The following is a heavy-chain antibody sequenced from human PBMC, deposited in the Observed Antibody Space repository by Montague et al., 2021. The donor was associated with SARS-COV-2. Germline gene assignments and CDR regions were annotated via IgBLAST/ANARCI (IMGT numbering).Heavy chain of an antibody. D-gene: IGHD3-3*01. V-gene: IGHV3-23*03. CDR1: GFTFSSYA. Sequence: SLRLSCAASGFTFSSYAMSWVRQAPGKGLEWVSVIYSGGSSTSYAYSVKGRFTISRDNSKNTLYLQMNRLRAEDTAVYYCAKDMEEFITIFGVVTKSPLGMDVWGQGTTVTVSS. CDR3: AKDMEEFITIFGVVTKSPLGMDV. CDR2: IYSGGSST. J-gene: IGHJ6*02.